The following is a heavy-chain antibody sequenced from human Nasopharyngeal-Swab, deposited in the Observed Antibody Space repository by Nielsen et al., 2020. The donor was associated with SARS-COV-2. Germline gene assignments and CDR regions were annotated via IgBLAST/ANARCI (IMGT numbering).Heavy chain of an antibody. CDR3: ARGPEFDWLFQFDY. D-gene: IGHD3-9*01. CDR1: GGTFISYA. Sequence: SVKVSCKASGGTFISYAISWVRQAPGQGLEWMGGIIPIFGTANYAQKFQGRVTITADESTSTAYMELSSLRSEDTAVYYFARGPEFDWLFQFDYWGQGTQVTVSS. J-gene: IGHJ4*02. V-gene: IGHV1-69*13. CDR2: IIPIFGTA.